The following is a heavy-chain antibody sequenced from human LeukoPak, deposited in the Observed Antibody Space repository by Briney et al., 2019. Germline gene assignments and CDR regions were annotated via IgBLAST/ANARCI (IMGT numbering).Heavy chain of an antibody. V-gene: IGHV1-18*01. CDR1: GYTFTSYG. CDR3: ARQMDIGMALPDY. Sequence: GASVKVSCKASGYTFTSYGMTWVRQAPGHGLEWMGWISAYNRKTNYAQKLQGRVTMTTDTSTSTAYMELRSLRSDDTAVYYCARQMDIGMALPDYWGQGTLVTVSS. D-gene: IGHD5-18*01. CDR2: ISAYNRKT. J-gene: IGHJ4*02.